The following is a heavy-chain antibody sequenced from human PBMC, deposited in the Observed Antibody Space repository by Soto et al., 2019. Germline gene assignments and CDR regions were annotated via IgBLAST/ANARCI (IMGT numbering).Heavy chain of an antibody. D-gene: IGHD3-22*01. CDR1: GGTFSSYA. CDR3: ALTYYYDSSGYYCLDY. V-gene: IGHV1-69*13. CDR2: IIPIFGTA. Sequence: SVKVSCKASGGTFSSYAISWVRQAPGQGLEWMGGIIPIFGTANYAQKFQGRVTITADESTSTAYMELSSLRSEDTAVYYCALTYYYDSSGYYCLDYWGQGTLVTVSS. J-gene: IGHJ4*02.